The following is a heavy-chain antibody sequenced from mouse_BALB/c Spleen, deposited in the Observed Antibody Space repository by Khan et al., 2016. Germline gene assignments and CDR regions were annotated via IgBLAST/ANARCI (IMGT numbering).Heavy chain of an antibody. Sequence: EVQLQESGPDLVKPSQSLSLTCTVTGYSIPSHYSWHWIRHFPGNKLEWMGYIHYSGSTNYNPSLKSRISITRDTSKNQFFLQLNSVTNEDTATYYCATSTSGYGYYLDYWGQGTTLTVSS. CDR2: IHYSGST. J-gene: IGHJ2*01. D-gene: IGHD3-1*01. CDR3: ATSTSGYGYYLDY. CDR1: GYSIPSHYS. V-gene: IGHV3-1*02.